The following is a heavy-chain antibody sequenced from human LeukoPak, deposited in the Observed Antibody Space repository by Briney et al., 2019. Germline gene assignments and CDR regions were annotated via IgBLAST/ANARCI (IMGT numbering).Heavy chain of an antibody. V-gene: IGHV1-18*01. CDR3: ARGLSCSGGSCYSWWFDP. D-gene: IGHD2-15*01. CDR1: GYTFTSYG. Sequence: GASVKVSCKASGYTFTSYGISWVRQAPRQGLEWMGWISAYNGNTNYAQKLQGRVTMTTDTSTSTAYMELRSLRSDDTAVYYCARGLSCSGGSCYSWWFDPWGQGTLVTVSS. CDR2: ISAYNGNT. J-gene: IGHJ5*02.